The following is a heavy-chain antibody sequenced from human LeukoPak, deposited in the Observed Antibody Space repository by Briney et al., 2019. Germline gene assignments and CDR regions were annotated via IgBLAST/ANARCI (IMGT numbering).Heavy chain of an antibody. D-gene: IGHD5-24*01. J-gene: IGHJ4*02. V-gene: IGHV3-23*01. Sequence: GGSLRLSCAASGFTFSSYAMSWVRQAPGKGLVWVSGISDSGTGTYYADSVKGRFTISRDNSENTLFLQMNSLRAEDTAVYYCAKDHIRRDGYSDFDYWGQGTLVTVSS. CDR1: GFTFSSYA. CDR3: AKDHIRRDGYSDFDY. CDR2: ISDSGTGT.